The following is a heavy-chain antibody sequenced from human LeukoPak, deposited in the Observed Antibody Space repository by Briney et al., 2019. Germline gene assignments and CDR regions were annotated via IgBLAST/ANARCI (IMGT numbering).Heavy chain of an antibody. CDR1: GVSIIKTNSY. V-gene: IGHV4-39*01. Sequence: SETLSLTCTVSGVSIIKTNSYWGWIRQPPGKGLEWIGSIYYSGSTYYNPSLKSRVTISVDTSKNQFSLKLSSVTAADTAVYYCARRSSSSYNWFDPWGQGTLVTVSS. CDR3: ARRSSSSYNWFDP. D-gene: IGHD6-13*01. J-gene: IGHJ5*02. CDR2: IYYSGST.